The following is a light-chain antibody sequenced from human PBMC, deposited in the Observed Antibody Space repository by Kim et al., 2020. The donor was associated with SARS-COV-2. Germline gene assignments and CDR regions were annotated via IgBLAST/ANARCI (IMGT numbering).Light chain of an antibody. Sequence: ATINCKSSQNFLSSSNNKDYFACYQQTPGQPSNLLFYSASTRASGVPDRFSGSGSGTDFTLTISSLQAEDVAVYYCQQYYTTPLTFGQGTKVDIK. V-gene: IGKV4-1*01. CDR1: QNFLSSSNNKDY. CDR3: QQYYTTPLT. J-gene: IGKJ1*01. CDR2: SAS.